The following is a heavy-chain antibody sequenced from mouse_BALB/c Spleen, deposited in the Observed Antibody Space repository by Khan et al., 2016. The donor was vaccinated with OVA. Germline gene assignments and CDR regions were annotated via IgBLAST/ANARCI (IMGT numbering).Heavy chain of an antibody. V-gene: IGHV9-3-1*01. CDR2: INTYIGEP. CDR1: GYTFTNYG. D-gene: IGHD2-14*01. J-gene: IGHJ3*01. Sequence: IQLVQSGPELKKLGETVKISCMASGYTFTNYGMDWVKQAPGKGLKWMGWINTYIGEPNYADDFKGRFASPLETSATTPYLQITNFKIEATATYFFAGREYCRSIAYWGQGTLVTVSA. CDR3: AGREYCRSIAY.